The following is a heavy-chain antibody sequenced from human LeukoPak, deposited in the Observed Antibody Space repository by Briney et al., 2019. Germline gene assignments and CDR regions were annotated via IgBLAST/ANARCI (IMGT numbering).Heavy chain of an antibody. D-gene: IGHD6-13*01. V-gene: IGHV1-2*02. CDR2: INPNSGGT. CDR1: GYTFTGYY. CDR3: ARPTIAAAGSRGAFDI. J-gene: IGHJ3*02. Sequence: ASVKVSCRASGYTFTGYYMHWVRQAPGQGLEWMGWINPNSGGTNYAQKFQGRVTMTRDTSISTAYMELSRLRSDDTAVYYCARPTIAAAGSRGAFDIWGQGTMVTVSS.